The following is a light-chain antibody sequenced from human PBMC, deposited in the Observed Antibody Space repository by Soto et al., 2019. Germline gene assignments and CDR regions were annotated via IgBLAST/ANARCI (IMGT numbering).Light chain of an antibody. Sequence: EIVLTQSPGTLSLSPGERATLSCRASQTVTSSFLAWYQRKPGQAPRLLIYGASDRATGIPDRFSGSGSGTDFTLTISRLEPEDFAVYYCQQCGSSPWTFGQGTKVDIK. CDR2: GAS. J-gene: IGKJ1*01. CDR3: QQCGSSPWT. CDR1: QTVTSSF. V-gene: IGKV3-20*01.